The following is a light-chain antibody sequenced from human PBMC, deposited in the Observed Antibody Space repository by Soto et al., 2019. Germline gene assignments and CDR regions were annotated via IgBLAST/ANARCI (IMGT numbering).Light chain of an antibody. CDR2: DAS. J-gene: IGKJ5*01. Sequence: IVLTQSPATLSLSPGERATLSCRASQSVGSYLAWYQQKPGQAPRLLIYDASNRATGIPARFSGSGSGTDFTLTISSPEPEDFAVYYCQQRSNWPITFGQGTRLEIK. CDR1: QSVGSY. V-gene: IGKV3-11*01. CDR3: QQRSNWPIT.